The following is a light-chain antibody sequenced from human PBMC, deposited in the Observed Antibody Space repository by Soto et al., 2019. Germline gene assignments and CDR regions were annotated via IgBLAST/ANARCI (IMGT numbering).Light chain of an antibody. V-gene: IGLV2-14*01. CDR1: SSDVGGYNY. CDR2: DVR. CDR3: SSYTSSSTLLYV. J-gene: IGLJ1*01. Sequence: QSALTQPASVSGSPGQSITISCTGTSSDVGGYNYVSWYQQHPGKAPKLMIYDVRNRPSGVSNRFSGSKSGNTASLTISGLQAEDEADSYCSSYTSSSTLLYVFGTGTKLTVL.